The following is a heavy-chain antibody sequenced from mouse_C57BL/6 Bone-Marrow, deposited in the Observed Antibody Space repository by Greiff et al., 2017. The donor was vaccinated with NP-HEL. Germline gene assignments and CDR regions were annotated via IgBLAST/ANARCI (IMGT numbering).Heavy chain of an antibody. CDR2: IDPENGDT. CDR1: GFNIKDDY. V-gene: IGHV14-4*01. Sequence: EVKLMESGAELVRPGASVKLSCTASGFNIKDDYMHWVKQRPEQGLEWIGWIDPENGDTEYASKFQGKATITADTSSNTAYLQLSSLTSEDTAVYYCTCRGPDGYYSSYFDVWGTGTTVTVSS. D-gene: IGHD2-3*01. CDR3: TCRGPDGYYSSYFDV. J-gene: IGHJ1*03.